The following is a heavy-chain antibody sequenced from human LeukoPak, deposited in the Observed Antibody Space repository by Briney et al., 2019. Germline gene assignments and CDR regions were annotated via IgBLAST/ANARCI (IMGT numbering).Heavy chain of an antibody. CDR1: GFTYSSFA. CDR3: ASAGRLRAAFDI. J-gene: IGHJ3*02. D-gene: IGHD2-15*01. V-gene: IGHV3-9*01. Sequence: GGSLRLSCAASGFTYSSFAMHWVRQAPGKGLEWVSGISWNSGSIGYADSVKGRFTISRDNAKNSLYLQMNSLRAEDTAVYYCASAGRLRAAFDIWGQGTMVTVSS. CDR2: ISWNSGSI.